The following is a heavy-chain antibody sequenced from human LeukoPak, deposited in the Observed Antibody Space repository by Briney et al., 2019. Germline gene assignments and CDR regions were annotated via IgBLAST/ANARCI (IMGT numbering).Heavy chain of an antibody. CDR2: IIPILGIA. J-gene: IGHJ6*02. V-gene: IGHV1-69*04. D-gene: IGHD2-2*01. Sequence: PAASVKVSCKASGYTFTSYGISWVRQAPGQGLEWMGRIIPILGIANYAQRFQGRVTITADKSTSTAYMELSSLRSEDTAVYYCARLVVPAAMTYYYYGMDVWGQGTTVTVSS. CDR1: GYTFTSYG. CDR3: ARLVVPAAMTYYYYGMDV.